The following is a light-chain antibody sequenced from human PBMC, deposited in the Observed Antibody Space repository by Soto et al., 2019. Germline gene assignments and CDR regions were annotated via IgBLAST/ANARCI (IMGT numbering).Light chain of an antibody. V-gene: IGKV1-39*01. CDR3: QQTYKTPLT. CDR1: QSISNY. J-gene: IGKJ1*01. CDR2: LAS. Sequence: DIQMTQSPSSLSASVGDRVTITCRASQSISNYLNWYQQRPGKAPKLLIYLASSLSSGVPSKFSGSGSGTDFTLTISVLQPDDSATYYCQQTYKTPLTFGQGTKVDIK.